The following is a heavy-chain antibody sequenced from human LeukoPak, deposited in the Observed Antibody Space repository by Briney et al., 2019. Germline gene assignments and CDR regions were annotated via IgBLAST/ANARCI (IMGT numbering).Heavy chain of an antibody. D-gene: IGHD2-2*01. CDR1: GFTFSSYA. J-gene: IGHJ6*03. V-gene: IGHV3-23*01. CDR2: ISGSGGST. CDR3: AKGAVPAALYYYYYYMDV. Sequence: PGGSLTLSCAASGFTFSSYAMSWVRQAPGKGLEWVSAISGSGGSTYYADSVKGRFTISRDNSKNTLYLQMNSLRAEDTAVYYCAKGAVPAALYYYYYYMDVWGKGTTVTVSS.